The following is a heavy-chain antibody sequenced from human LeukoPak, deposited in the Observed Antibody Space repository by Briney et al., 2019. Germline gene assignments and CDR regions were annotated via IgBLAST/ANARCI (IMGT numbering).Heavy chain of an antibody. CDR2: ISYSGNT. CDR3: ARVTREAARYWYFDL. J-gene: IGHJ2*01. Sequence: SETLSLTCTVSGGSFSSYYWSWIRQPPGKGLEWIGYISYSGNTKYNPSLNSRVTISLDTSKSHFSLKLNSVTATDTAVYYCARVTREAARYWYFDLWGRGTLVTVSS. V-gene: IGHV4-59*01. D-gene: IGHD6-6*01. CDR1: GGSFSSYY.